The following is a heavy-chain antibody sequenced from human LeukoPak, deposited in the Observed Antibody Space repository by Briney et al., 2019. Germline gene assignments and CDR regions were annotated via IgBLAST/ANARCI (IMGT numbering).Heavy chain of an antibody. CDR3: ASLKNYYDSSGYLVTDAFDI. CDR2: ISGYNGNT. D-gene: IGHD3-22*01. J-gene: IGHJ3*02. Sequence: ASVKVSCKASGYTFTSYGISWVRQAPGQGLEWMGWISGYNGNTNYAQKLQGRVTMTTDTSTSTAYMELRSLRSDDTAVYYCASLKNYYDSSGYLVTDAFDIWGQGTMVTVSS. V-gene: IGHV1-18*01. CDR1: GYTFTSYG.